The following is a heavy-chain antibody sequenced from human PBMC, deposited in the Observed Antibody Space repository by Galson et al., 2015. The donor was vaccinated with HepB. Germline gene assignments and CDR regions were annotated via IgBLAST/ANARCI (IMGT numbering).Heavy chain of an antibody. J-gene: IGHJ4*02. D-gene: IGHD4-17*01. CDR1: GDSVSSYSAA. CDR2: TYYRSKWYN. V-gene: IGHV6-1*01. CDR3: ARWRHDSGDFDY. Sequence: CAISGDSVSSYSAAWNWIRRSPSRGLEWLGRTYYRSKWYNDYAVSVKSQITINPDTSKNQFSLQLNSVTPEDTAVYYCARWRHDSGDFDYWSQGALVTVSS.